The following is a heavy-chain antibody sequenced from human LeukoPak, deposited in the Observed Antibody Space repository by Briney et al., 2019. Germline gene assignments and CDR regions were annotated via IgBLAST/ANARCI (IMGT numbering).Heavy chain of an antibody. CDR3: ARDSVAGNWFDP. CDR1: GGSISSYY. CDR2: IYHSGST. D-gene: IGHD6-19*01. J-gene: IGHJ5*02. Sequence: NPSETLSLTCTVSGGSISSYYWSWIRQPPGKGLEWIGSIYHSGSTYYNPSLKSRVTISVDTSKNQFSLKLSSVTAADTAVYYCARDSVAGNWFDPWGQGTLVTVSS. V-gene: IGHV4-59*12.